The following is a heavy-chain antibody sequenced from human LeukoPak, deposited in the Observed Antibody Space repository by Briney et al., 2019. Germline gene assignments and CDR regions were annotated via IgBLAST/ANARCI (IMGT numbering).Heavy chain of an antibody. CDR2: IDSSSGTI. Sequence: GGSLRLSCAASGFNFSPYSMNWLRQAPGKGLEWVSYIDSSSGTIYYADSVRGRFTISGDNSKNTLYLQMNSLRAEDTAVYYCAKDLPDIVLMVYAVAFDYWGQGTLVTVSS. D-gene: IGHD2-8*01. V-gene: IGHV3-48*01. J-gene: IGHJ4*02. CDR3: AKDLPDIVLMVYAVAFDY. CDR1: GFNFSPYS.